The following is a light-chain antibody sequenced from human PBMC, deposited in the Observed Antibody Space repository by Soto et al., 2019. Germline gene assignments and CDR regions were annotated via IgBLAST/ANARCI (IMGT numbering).Light chain of an antibody. CDR3: VLYMGSGIWV. V-gene: IGLV8-61*01. CDR2: NTN. J-gene: IGLJ3*02. Sequence: QTVVTQEASLSVSPGTTVTLTCGLSSGSVSANYYPSWYQQTPGQAPRTLIYNTNTRSSGVPDRFSGSILGNKAALTITGAQADDESDYYCVLYMGSGIWVFGGGTQLTAL. CDR1: SGSVSANYY.